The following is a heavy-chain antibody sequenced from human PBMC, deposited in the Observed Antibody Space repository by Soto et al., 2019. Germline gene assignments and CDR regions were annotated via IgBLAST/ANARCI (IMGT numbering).Heavy chain of an antibody. V-gene: IGHV4-30-2*01. Sequence: PSETLSLTCAVSGGSISSGGYSWSWIRQPPGKGLEWIGYIYHSGSTYYNPSLKSRVTISVDRSKNQFSLKLSSVTAADTAVYYCARGSNDYGDGLDYWGQGTLVTVSS. D-gene: IGHD4-17*01. J-gene: IGHJ4*02. CDR1: GGSISSGGYS. CDR3: ARGSNDYGDGLDY. CDR2: IYHSGST.